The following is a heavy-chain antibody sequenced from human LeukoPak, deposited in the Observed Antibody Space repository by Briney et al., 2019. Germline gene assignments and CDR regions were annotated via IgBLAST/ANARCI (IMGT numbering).Heavy chain of an antibody. V-gene: IGHV4-39*01. CDR2: IYYSGST. CDR1: GGSISSTSYY. Sequence: PSETLSLTCTVSGGSISSTSYYWDWIRQPPGKGLEWIGSIYYSGSTYYNPSLKSRVTISVDTSKNQFSLKLSSVTAADTAVYYCAKTKLYYDSSVGPGNYFDYWGQGTLVTVSS. J-gene: IGHJ4*02. CDR3: AKTKLYYDSSVGPGNYFDY. D-gene: IGHD3-22*01.